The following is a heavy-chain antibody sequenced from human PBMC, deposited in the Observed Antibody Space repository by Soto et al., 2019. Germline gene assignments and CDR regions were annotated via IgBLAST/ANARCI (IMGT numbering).Heavy chain of an antibody. J-gene: IGHJ4*02. CDR2: IYYDGGT. V-gene: IGHV4-30-4*01. Sequence: SETLSLTCSVSGASIKSGNNFWSWIRQRPGKGLEWIGYIYYDGGTYYNPSLKSRVTLSVDTFRNQFSLKVTSVTAADTAIYFCARDDYRGYVDRFLYWGQGAIVTVFS. CDR3: ARDDYRGYVDRFLY. D-gene: IGHD5-12*01. CDR1: GASIKSGNNF.